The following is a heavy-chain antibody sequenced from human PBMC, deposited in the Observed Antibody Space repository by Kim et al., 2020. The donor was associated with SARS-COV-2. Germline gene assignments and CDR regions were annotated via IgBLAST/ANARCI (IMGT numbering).Heavy chain of an antibody. Sequence: GGSLRLSCAASGFTFSDHYMDWVRQAPGKGLEWVGRTRNKANSYTTEYAASVKGRFTISRDDSKNSLYLQMNSLKTEDTAVYYCARDRGSGSFDYWGQGTLVTVSS. J-gene: IGHJ4*02. CDR1: GFTFSDHY. V-gene: IGHV3-72*01. CDR2: TRNKANSYTT. D-gene: IGHD1-26*01. CDR3: ARDRGSGSFDY.